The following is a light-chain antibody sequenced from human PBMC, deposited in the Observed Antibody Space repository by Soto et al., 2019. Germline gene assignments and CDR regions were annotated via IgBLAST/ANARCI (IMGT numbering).Light chain of an antibody. CDR1: QNIDNN. V-gene: IGKV1-39*01. CDR3: QQSSNSPPLT. J-gene: IGKJ5*01. Sequence: DIQLTQSPLSLSASVGDSVSISCRASQNIDNNLNWYRQRSGEAPEVLIYAASALRDGVSSRVSGRGDGTEFTLTIKNLVPEDFATYYCQQSSNSPPLTFGQGTRL. CDR2: AAS.